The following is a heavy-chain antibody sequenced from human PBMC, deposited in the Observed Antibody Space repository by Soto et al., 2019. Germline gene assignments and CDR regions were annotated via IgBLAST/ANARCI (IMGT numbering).Heavy chain of an antibody. V-gene: IGHV4-61*01. CDR2: VYHTGRT. J-gene: IGHJ4*02. CDR3: ARDFASFDS. CDR1: GGSFKSGSYS. D-gene: IGHD3-3*01. Sequence: QVQLQESGPGLVKPSETLSLTCTVSGGSFKSGSYSWSWIRQPPGKGLEWIGYVYHTGRTIYNPSLKSRVSISMDTSKNQFALNLDSVTAADTAVYFCARDFASFDSWGQGTLVTVSS.